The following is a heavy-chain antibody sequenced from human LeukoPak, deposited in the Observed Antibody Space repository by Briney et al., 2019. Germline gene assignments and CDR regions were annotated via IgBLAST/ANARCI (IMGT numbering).Heavy chain of an antibody. D-gene: IGHD3-10*01. CDR1: GGTFSSYA. CDR2: IIPIFGTA. J-gene: IGHJ6*03. CDR3: ATQKGNYYPHYMDV. Sequence: GSSVKVSCKASGGTFSSYAISWVRQAPGQGLEWMGGIIPIFGTANYAQKFQGRVTITADESTSTAYMELSSLRSEDTAVYYCATQKGNYYPHYMDVWGKGTTVTVSS. V-gene: IGHV1-69*01.